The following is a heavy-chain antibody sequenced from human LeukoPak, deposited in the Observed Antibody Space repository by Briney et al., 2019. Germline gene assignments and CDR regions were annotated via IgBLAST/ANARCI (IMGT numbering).Heavy chain of an antibody. CDR1: GGSFSGYY. V-gene: IGHV4-34*01. Sequence: PSETLSLTCAVYGGSFSGYYWSWIRQPPGKGLEWIGEINHSGSTNYNPSLKSRVTISVDTSKNQFSLKLSSVTAADTAVYYCARGARPFYYYDSSGRITGLDIWGQGTMVTVSS. CDR3: ARGARPFYYYDSSGRITGLDI. J-gene: IGHJ3*02. CDR2: INHSGST. D-gene: IGHD3-22*01.